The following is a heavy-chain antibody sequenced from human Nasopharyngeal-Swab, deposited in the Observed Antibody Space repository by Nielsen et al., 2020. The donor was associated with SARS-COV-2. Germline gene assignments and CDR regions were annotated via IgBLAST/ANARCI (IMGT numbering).Heavy chain of an antibody. D-gene: IGHD1-1*01. CDR3: ARASRGTSTRTFDY. CDR2: ISSSSSYI. J-gene: IGHJ4*02. CDR1: GFTFSSYS. Sequence: GESLKISCAASGFTFSSYSMNWVRQAPGKGLEWVSSISSSSSYIYYADSVKGRFTISRDNAKNSLYLQMNSLRAEDTAVYYSARASRGTSTRTFDYWGQGTLVTVSS. V-gene: IGHV3-21*01.